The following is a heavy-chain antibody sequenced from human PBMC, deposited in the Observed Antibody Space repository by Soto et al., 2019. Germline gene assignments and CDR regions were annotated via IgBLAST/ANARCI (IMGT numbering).Heavy chain of an antibody. CDR1: GGSISSGGYY. CDR2: IYYSGST. J-gene: IGHJ5*02. V-gene: IGHV4-31*03. Sequence: PSETLSLTCTVSGGSISSGGYYWSWIRQNPGKGLEWIGYIYYSGSTYYNPSLKSRVTISVDTSKNQFSLKLSSVTAGDTAVYNSAREDKNYSEGGSCYRWFDPGGQGTRVTGLL. D-gene: IGHD2-15*01. CDR3: AREDKNYSEGGSCYRWFDP.